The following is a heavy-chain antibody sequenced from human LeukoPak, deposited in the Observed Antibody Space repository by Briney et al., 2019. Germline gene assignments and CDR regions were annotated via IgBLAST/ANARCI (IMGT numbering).Heavy chain of an antibody. D-gene: IGHD3-10*01. Sequence: PGRSLRLSCAASGFTFSSYAMHWVRQAPGKGLEWVAVISYDGSNKYYADSVKGRFTISRDNSKNTLYLQMNSLRAEDTAVYYCAKRDGSGSSYWGQGTLVTVSS. CDR1: GFTFSSYA. CDR3: AKRDGSGSSY. CDR2: ISYDGSNK. V-gene: IGHV3-30*04. J-gene: IGHJ4*02.